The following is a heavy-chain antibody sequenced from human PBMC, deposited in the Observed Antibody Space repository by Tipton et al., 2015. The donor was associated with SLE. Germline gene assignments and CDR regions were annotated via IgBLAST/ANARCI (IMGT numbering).Heavy chain of an antibody. CDR3: AKEIAVIGSPSFDF. J-gene: IGHJ4*01. CDR1: GFTFSNYA. D-gene: IGHD6-19*01. CDR2: ISGNDGST. V-gene: IGHV3-23*01. Sequence: SLRLSCAASGFTFSNYAMSWVRQAPGKGPEWVSGISGNDGSTFYADSVKGRFTISRDTSKNTLYLQMNSLRAEDTAVYYCAKEIAVIGSPSFDFWGQGILVTVSS.